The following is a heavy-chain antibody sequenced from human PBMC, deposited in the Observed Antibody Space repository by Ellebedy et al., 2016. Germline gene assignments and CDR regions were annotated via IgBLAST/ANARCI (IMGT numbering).Heavy chain of an antibody. CDR3: ARPYLRYFDYPAFDI. CDR2: IYPGDSDT. CDR1: GYSFTSYW. V-gene: IGHV5-51*01. Sequence: GESLKISXKGSGYSFTSYWIGWVRQMPEKGLEWMGIIYPGDSDTRYSPSFQGQVTISADKSISTAYLQWSSLKASDTAMYYCARPYLRYFDYPAFDIWGQGTMVTVSS. J-gene: IGHJ3*02. D-gene: IGHD3-9*01.